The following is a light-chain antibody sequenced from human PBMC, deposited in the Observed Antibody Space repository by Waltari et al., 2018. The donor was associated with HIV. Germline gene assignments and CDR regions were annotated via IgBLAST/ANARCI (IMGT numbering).Light chain of an antibody. V-gene: IGKV1-39*01. Sequence: DIQMPPSPSSLSASVGDRVTITCRASQNITSYLNWYQQKPGKAPKLLIYATSTLQSGVPSRFSASGSGTDFTLTISSLQPEDFATYYCQQSYSTPRTFGQGTKVEIK. CDR3: QQSYSTPRT. CDR2: ATS. CDR1: QNITSY. J-gene: IGKJ1*01.